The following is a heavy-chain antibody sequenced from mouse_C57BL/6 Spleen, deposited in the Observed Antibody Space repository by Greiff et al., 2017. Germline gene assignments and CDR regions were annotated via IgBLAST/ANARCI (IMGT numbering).Heavy chain of an antibody. CDR3: AKPFYDYYAMDY. CDR1: GYTFTSYG. CDR2: IYPRSGNT. D-gene: IGHD2-10*01. J-gene: IGHJ4*01. Sequence: QVQLKESGAELARPGASVKLSCKASGYTFTSYGISWVKQRTGQGLEWIGEIYPRSGNTYYNEKFKGKATLTADKSSSTAYMELRSLTSEDSAVYFCAKPFYDYYAMDYWGQGTSVTVSS. V-gene: IGHV1-81*01.